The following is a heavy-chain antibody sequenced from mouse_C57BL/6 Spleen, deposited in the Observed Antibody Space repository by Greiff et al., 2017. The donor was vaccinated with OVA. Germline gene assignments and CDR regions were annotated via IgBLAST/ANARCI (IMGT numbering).Heavy chain of an antibody. CDR3: ARLGTTGFDY. J-gene: IGHJ2*01. V-gene: IGHV5-17*01. Sequence: DVKLVESGGGLVKPGGSLKLSCAASGFTFSDYGMHWVRQAPEKGLEWVAYISSGSSTIYYADTVKGRFTISRDNAKNTLFLQMTSLRSEDTAMYYCARLGTTGFDYWGQGTTLTVSS. CDR2: ISSGSSTI. D-gene: IGHD1-1*01. CDR1: GFTFSDYG.